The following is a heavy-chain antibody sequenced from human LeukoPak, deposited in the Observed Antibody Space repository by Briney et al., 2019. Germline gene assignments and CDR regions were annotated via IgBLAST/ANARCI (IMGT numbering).Heavy chain of an antibody. D-gene: IGHD5-24*01. V-gene: IGHV1-3*01. CDR2: INAGNGNT. CDR1: GYTFTSYA. Sequence: ASVQVSCKASGYTFTSYAMHWVRQAPGQRLEWMGWINAGNGNTKYSQKFQGRVTITRDTSASTAYMELSSLRSEDTAVYYCARGGRWLQLSFSDYWGQGTLVTVSS. CDR3: ARGGRWLQLSFSDY. J-gene: IGHJ4*02.